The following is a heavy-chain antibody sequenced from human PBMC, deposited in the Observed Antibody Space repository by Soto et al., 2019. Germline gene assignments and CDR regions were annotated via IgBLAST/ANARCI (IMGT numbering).Heavy chain of an antibody. V-gene: IGHV3-33*01. CDR3: ARDDYANARAFDI. J-gene: IGHJ3*02. D-gene: IGHD4-17*01. CDR2: IWYDGTNE. Sequence: QVQLVESGGGVVQPGRSLRLSCAASGFTFSSDGMHWVRQAPGKGLEWVAVIWYDGTNENYGDSVKGRFTICRDNSKNTLYLQMNSLRAEDTAVYYCARDDYANARAFDIWGQGTMVTVSS. CDR1: GFTFSSDG.